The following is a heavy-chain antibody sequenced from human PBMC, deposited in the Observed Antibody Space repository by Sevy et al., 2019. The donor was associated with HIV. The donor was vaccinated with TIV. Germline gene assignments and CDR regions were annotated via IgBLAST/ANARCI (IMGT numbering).Heavy chain of an antibody. CDR3: ARDKLPPVMVTMVRGALSYFFDY. CDR2: IWYDGTNK. CDR1: GFTFSSYG. J-gene: IGHJ4*02. D-gene: IGHD3-10*01. Sequence: GGSLRLSCAASGFTFSSYGMHWVRQAPDKGLEWVAVIWYDGTNKYYADSVKGRFTISRDISKNTLYLQMSSLRAEDTAVYYCARDKLPPVMVTMVRGALSYFFDYWGQGTLVTVSS. V-gene: IGHV3-33*01.